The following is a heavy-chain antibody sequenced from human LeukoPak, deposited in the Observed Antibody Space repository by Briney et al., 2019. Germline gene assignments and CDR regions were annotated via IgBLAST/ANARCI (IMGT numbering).Heavy chain of an antibody. CDR1: GYTFTGYY. CDR3: ARAPTTYCSSASCHYYYYYMDV. CDR2: INPNSGVT. J-gene: IGHJ6*03. V-gene: IGHV1-2*06. D-gene: IGHD2-2*01. Sequence: ASVKVSCKASGYTFTGYYVHWVRQAPGQGLEWMGRINPNSGVTNYAQKFQGRVTMTRDTPISTSYMELSRLRSDDTAVYYCARAPTTYCSSASCHYYYYYMDVWGKGTTVTVSS.